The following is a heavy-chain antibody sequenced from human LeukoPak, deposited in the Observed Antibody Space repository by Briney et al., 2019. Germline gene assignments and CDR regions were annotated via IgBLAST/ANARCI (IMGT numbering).Heavy chain of an antibody. J-gene: IGHJ3*02. CDR2: ISSSSSYI. CDR1: GFTFSSYS. D-gene: IGHD6-13*01. CDR3: ARDYIAAAGKRGLGDAFDI. V-gene: IGHV3-21*01. Sequence: GGSLRLSCAASGFTFSSYSMNWVRQAPGKGLEWVSSISSSSSYIYYADSVKGRFTISRDNAKNSLYLQMNSLRAEDTAVYYCARDYIAAAGKRGLGDAFDIWGQGTMVSVSS.